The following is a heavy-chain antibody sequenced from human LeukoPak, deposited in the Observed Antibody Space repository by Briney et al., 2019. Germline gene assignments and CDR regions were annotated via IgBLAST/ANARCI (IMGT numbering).Heavy chain of an antibody. Sequence: PGGSLRLSCAASGFTFSSYWMHWVRQAPGKGLVWVSRINSDGSSTSYADSVKGRFTISRDNAKNTLYLQMNSLRAEDTAVYYCARGPTMVRGPITPPFDYWGQGTLVTVSS. CDR3: ARGPTMVRGPITPPFDY. J-gene: IGHJ4*02. V-gene: IGHV3-74*01. D-gene: IGHD3-10*01. CDR1: GFTFSSYW. CDR2: INSDGSST.